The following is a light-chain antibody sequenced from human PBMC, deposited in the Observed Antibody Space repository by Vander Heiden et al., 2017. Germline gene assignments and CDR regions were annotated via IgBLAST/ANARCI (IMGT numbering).Light chain of an antibody. J-gene: IGLJ2*01. CDR1: SGSVSASNY. CDR3: VLYMGSGISV. Sequence: QTVVTQEPSFSVSPGGTVTLPCGLTSGSVSASNYPSWYQQTPGQAPRTLIYSTDTRSSGVPDRFSGSRLGNKAALTITGAQADDESVYYCVLYMGSGISVFGGGTVLTVL. CDR2: STD. V-gene: IGLV8-61*01.